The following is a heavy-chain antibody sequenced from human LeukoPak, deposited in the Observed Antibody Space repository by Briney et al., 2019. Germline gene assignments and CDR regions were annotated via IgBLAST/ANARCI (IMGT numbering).Heavy chain of an antibody. V-gene: IGHV4-59*08. CDR3: ARSSSGSYYGIFDY. Sequence: SETLSLTCAVYGGSFSSYYWSWIRQPPGKGLEWIGYIYYSGSTNYNPSLKSRVTISVDTSKNQFSLKLSSVTAADTAVYYCARSSSGSYYGIFDYWGQGTLITVSS. J-gene: IGHJ4*02. D-gene: IGHD3-10*01. CDR2: IYYSGST. CDR1: GGSFSSYY.